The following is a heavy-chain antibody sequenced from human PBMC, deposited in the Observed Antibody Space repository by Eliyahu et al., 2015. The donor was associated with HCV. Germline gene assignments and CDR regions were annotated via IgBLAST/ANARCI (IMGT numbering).Heavy chain of an antibody. D-gene: IGHD1-1*01. J-gene: IGHJ5*02. CDR3: VKDNIPGGNWLRGWFDP. CDR1: GFTFTTYP. Sequence: EEQLVESGGGLVQPGGSLRLSXSASGFTFTTYPMHWVRQAPGKGLEYVSGITSDGGITNYADSVKGRFTISRDNSKNSLYLQMSSLRAEDTAVYYCVKDNIPGGNWLRGWFDPWGQGTLVTVSS. CDR2: ITSDGGIT. V-gene: IGHV3-64D*08.